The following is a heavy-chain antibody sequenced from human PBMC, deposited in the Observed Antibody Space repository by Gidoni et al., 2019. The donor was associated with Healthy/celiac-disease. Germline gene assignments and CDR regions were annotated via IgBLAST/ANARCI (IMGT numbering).Heavy chain of an antibody. J-gene: IGHJ4*02. Sequence: QVQLVESGGGVVQPGRSLRLSCAASGFTFSSYGMHWVRQAPGKGLEWVAVIWYDGSNKYYADSVKGRFTISRDNSKITLYLQMNSLRAEDTAVYYCARERRDGYLDYWGQGTLVTVSS. CDR1: GFTFSSYG. CDR3: ARERRDGYLDY. D-gene: IGHD2-21*01. CDR2: IWYDGSNK. V-gene: IGHV3-33*01.